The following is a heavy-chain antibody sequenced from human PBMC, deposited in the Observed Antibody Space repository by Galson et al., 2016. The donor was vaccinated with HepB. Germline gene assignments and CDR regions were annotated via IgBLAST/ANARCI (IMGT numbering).Heavy chain of an antibody. CDR2: IRGSGGST. CDR3: AKVDVLMVYAIYYYAMDV. CDR1: GFTFSSYA. D-gene: IGHD2-8*01. J-gene: IGHJ6*02. Sequence: SLRLSCAASGFTFSSYAMLWVRQAPGKGLEWVSAIRGSGGSTDYVDSVKGRFTISRDNSKNTLYLQMNSLRAEATAAYYCAKVDVLMVYAIYYYAMDVWGQGTTVTVSS. V-gene: IGHV3-23*01.